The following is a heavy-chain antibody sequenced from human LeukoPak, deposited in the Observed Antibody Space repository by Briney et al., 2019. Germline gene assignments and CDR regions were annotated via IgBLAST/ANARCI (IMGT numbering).Heavy chain of an antibody. Sequence: ASVKVSCKASGYTFTSYGINWVRQAPGQGLEWMGWISTYNGNTNYAQKLQGRVTLTRDTSTSTVYMELSSLRSEDTAVYYCVRMWEPESGGRAFDIWGQGTMVTVSS. CDR2: ISTYNGNT. D-gene: IGHD1-14*01. CDR1: GYTFTSYG. J-gene: IGHJ3*02. CDR3: VRMWEPESGGRAFDI. V-gene: IGHV1-18*01.